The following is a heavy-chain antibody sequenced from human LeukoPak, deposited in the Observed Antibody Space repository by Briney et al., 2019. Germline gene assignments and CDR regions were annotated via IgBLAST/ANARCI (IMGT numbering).Heavy chain of an antibody. J-gene: IGHJ3*02. D-gene: IGHD2-2*01. V-gene: IGHV1-58*01. Sequence: GASVKVSCKASGFTFTSSAVQWVRQARGQRLEWIGWIVVGSGNTNYAQKFQERVTITRDMSTSTAYMELSSLRSEDTAVYYCAAEGAGYCSSTSCPEAFDIWGQGTMVTVSS. CDR2: IVVGSGNT. CDR1: GFTFTSSA. CDR3: AAEGAGYCSSTSCPEAFDI.